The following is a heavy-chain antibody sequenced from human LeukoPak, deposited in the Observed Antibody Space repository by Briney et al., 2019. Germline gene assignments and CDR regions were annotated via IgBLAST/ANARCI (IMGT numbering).Heavy chain of an antibody. D-gene: IGHD3-10*01. CDR3: ARIRPGRYYYYYMDV. V-gene: IGHV3-23*01. CDR2: ISGSGGST. J-gene: IGHJ6*03. CDR1: GFTFSSYA. Sequence: GGSLRLSCAASGFTFSSYAMSWVRQAPGKGLEWGSAISGSGGSTYYADSVKGRFTISRDNSKNTLYLQMNSLRAEDTAVYYCARIRPGRYYYYYMDVWGKGTTVTVSS.